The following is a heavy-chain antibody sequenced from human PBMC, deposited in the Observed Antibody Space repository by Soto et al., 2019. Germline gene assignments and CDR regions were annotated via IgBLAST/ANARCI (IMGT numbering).Heavy chain of an antibody. J-gene: IGHJ4*02. Sequence: ASETLSLTCAVYGGSFSGYYWSWIRQPPGKGLEWIGEINHSGSTNYNPSLKSRVTISVDTSKNQFSLKLSSVTAADTAVYYCARGDCSSTSCYLDYWGQGTLVTVSS. D-gene: IGHD2-2*01. CDR1: GGSFSGYY. CDR2: INHSGST. V-gene: IGHV4-34*01. CDR3: ARGDCSSTSCYLDY.